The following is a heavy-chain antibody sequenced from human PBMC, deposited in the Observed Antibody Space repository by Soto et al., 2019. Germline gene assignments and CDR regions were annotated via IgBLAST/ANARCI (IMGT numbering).Heavy chain of an antibody. D-gene: IGHD6-13*01. V-gene: IGHV3-30*03. J-gene: IGHJ6*01. Sequence: QVQLVESGGGVVQPGRSLTVSCAASGISISTYAMHWVRQAPGKGLEWVAVISQDGSVKYYADSVKGRFTISRDNPKNTLFLQMNSLGDDDTAVYYCAGRQQNYYYYGMDVW. CDR1: GISISTYA. CDR2: ISQDGSVK. CDR3: AGRQQNYYYYGMDV.